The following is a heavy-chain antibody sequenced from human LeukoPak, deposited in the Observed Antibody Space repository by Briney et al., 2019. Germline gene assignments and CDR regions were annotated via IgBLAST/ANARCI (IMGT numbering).Heavy chain of an antibody. J-gene: IGHJ6*03. D-gene: IGHD1-14*01. CDR1: GGSISSGGYY. CDR3: ARRAEYYMDV. Sequence: SETLSLTCTVSGGSISSGGYYWSWIRQPPGKGLEWIGYIYHSGSTYYNPSLKSRVTISVDTSKNQFSLKLSSVTAADTAVYYCARRAEYYMDVWGKGTTVTVSS. V-gene: IGHV4-30-2*01. CDR2: IYHSGST.